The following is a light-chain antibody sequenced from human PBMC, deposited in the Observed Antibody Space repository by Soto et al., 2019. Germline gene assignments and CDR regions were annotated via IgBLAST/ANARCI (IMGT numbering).Light chain of an antibody. CDR2: DAS. Sequence: VLTQSPATLSFSTGDRATLSCRASQSVSSYLAWYQQKPGQAPRLLIYDASNRATGIPARFSGSGSGTDFTLTISSLEPEDFAVYYCQQRSNWVTFGQGTRLEI. CDR1: QSVSSY. V-gene: IGKV3-11*01. J-gene: IGKJ5*01. CDR3: QQRSNWVT.